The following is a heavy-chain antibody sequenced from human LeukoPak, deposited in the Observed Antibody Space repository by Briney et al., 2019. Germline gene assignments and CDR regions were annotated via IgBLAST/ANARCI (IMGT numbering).Heavy chain of an antibody. D-gene: IGHD6-13*01. J-gene: IGHJ5*02. Sequence: SVKVSCKASGGTFSSYAISWVRQAPGQGLERMGEIIPIFGTADYAQKFQGRVTITADESTSTAYMELSSLRSEDTAVYYCARDRAAAGLNNWFDPWGQGTRVTVSS. CDR1: GGTFSSYA. V-gene: IGHV1-69*13. CDR3: ARDRAAAGLNNWFDP. CDR2: IIPIFGTA.